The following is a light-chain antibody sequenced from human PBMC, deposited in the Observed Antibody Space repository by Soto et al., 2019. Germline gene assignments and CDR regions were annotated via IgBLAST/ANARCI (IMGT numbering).Light chain of an antibody. CDR3: QQYNSYSLT. CDR2: KAS. V-gene: IGKV1-5*03. J-gene: IGKJ1*01. Sequence: DIQMTQSPSTLSASVGDRVTITYRASQSISTWLAWYQLKPGKAPKLLIYKASSLESGVPSRFSGSGSGTEFTLTISSLQPDDFATYYCQQYNSYSLTFGQGTKVDIK. CDR1: QSISTW.